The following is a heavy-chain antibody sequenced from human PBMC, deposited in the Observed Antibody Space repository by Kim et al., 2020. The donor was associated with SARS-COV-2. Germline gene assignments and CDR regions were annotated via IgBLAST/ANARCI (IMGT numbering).Heavy chain of an antibody. Sequence: GGSLRLSCAASGFTFSSYAMSWVRQAPGKGLAWVSAISDNGGGIYYADSVKGRFTISRDNSKNTLYPQMNSLRAEDTAVYYCAKVTWDGLDDYWGQGTLVTVSS. V-gene: IGHV3-23*01. CDR2: ISDNGGGI. J-gene: IGHJ4*02. CDR1: GFTFSSYA. D-gene: IGHD6-19*01. CDR3: AKVTWDGLDDY.